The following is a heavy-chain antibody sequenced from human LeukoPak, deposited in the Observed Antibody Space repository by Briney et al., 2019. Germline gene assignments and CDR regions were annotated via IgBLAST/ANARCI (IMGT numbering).Heavy chain of an antibody. CDR3: ARDRGYCSSTSCYTPGTYFDL. Sequence: ASVKVSCKASGYTFTSYYMHWVRQAPGQGLEWMGIINPSGGSTSYAQKFQGRVTMTRDTSTSTVYMELSSLRSEDTAVYYCARDRGYCSSTSCYTPGTYFDLWGRGTLVTVSS. D-gene: IGHD2-2*02. J-gene: IGHJ2*01. CDR2: INPSGGST. V-gene: IGHV1-46*01. CDR1: GYTFTSYY.